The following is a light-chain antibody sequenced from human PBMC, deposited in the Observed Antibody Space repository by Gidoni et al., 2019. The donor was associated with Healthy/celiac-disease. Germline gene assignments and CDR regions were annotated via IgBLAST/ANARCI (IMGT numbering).Light chain of an antibody. Sequence: QSALTQPASVSGSPGQSITISCTGTSSDVGGYNYVSWYQQHPGNAPKLMIYDVSNRPSGVSNRFSGSKSGNTASLTISGLQAEDEADYYCSSYTSSSRGVFGTGTKVTVL. J-gene: IGLJ1*01. V-gene: IGLV2-14*01. CDR1: SSDVGGYNY. CDR2: DVS. CDR3: SSYTSSSRGV.